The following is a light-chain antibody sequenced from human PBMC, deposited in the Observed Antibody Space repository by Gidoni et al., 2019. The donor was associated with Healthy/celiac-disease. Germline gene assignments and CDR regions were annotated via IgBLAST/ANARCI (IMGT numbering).Light chain of an antibody. CDR3: QKYNSAPPEYT. V-gene: IGKV1-27*01. CDR2: AAS. Sequence: DIQMTQSPSSLSASVGDRVTITCRASQGISNYLAWYQQKPGKVPKLLIYAASTLQSGVPSRFSGSGSGTDFTLTISSLQPEDVATYYCQKYNSAPPEYTFGGXTKVEIK. J-gene: IGKJ4*01. CDR1: QGISNY.